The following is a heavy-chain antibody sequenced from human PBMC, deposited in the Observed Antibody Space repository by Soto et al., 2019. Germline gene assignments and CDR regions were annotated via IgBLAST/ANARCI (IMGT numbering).Heavy chain of an antibody. Sequence: ASVKVSCKASGYTFTSYAMHWVRQAPGQRLEWMGWINAGNGNTKYSQKYQGRVTITRDTSASTAYMELSSLRSEDTAVYYCEVPMVRGVTESFDYWGQGTLVTVSS. CDR2: INAGNGNT. V-gene: IGHV1-3*01. CDR3: EVPMVRGVTESFDY. D-gene: IGHD3-10*01. J-gene: IGHJ4*02. CDR1: GYTFTSYA.